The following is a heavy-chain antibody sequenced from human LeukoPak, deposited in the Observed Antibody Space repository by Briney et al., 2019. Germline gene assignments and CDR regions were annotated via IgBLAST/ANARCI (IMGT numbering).Heavy chain of an antibody. CDR3: ARERYYDFWSGYPYFDY. CDR2: IFHSGST. J-gene: IGHJ4*02. CDR1: GGSISSGTNS. V-gene: IGHV4-30-2*01. D-gene: IGHD3-3*01. Sequence: PSQTLSLTCAVSGGSISSGTNSWNWIRQPPGKGLEWVGYIFHSGSTYYNPSLKSRVTISVDTSKNQFSLKLSSVTAADTAVYYCARERYYDFWSGYPYFDYWGQGTLVTVSS.